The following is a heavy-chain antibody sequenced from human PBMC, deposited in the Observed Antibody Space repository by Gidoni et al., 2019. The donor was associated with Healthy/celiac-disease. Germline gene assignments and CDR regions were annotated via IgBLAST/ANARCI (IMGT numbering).Heavy chain of an antibody. CDR2: ISYDGSNK. J-gene: IGHJ6*03. Sequence: QVQLVESGGGVVQPGRSLRLSCAASGFPFSSYGMHWVRQAPGKGLEWVAVISYDGSNKYYADSVKGRFTISRDNSKNTLYLQMNSLRAEDTAVYYCAKDCIVGNVDYMDVWGKGTTVTVSS. CDR3: AKDCIVGNVDYMDV. V-gene: IGHV3-30*18. CDR1: GFPFSSYG. D-gene: IGHD1-26*01.